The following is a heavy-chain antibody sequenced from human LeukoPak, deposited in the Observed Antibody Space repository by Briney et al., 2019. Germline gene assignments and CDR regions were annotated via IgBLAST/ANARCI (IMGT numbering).Heavy chain of an antibody. D-gene: IGHD1-26*01. Sequence: SETLSLTCTVSGGSISGYYWNWIRQPPGKGLEWIGQINPSRNTNYNPSLKSRVTISVDTSKNQFSLKLSSVTAADTAVYYCARLAGYSGSYFRYMDVWGKGTTVTISS. CDR3: ARLAGYSGSYFRYMDV. CDR2: INPSRNT. V-gene: IGHV4-34*01. CDR1: GGSISGYY. J-gene: IGHJ6*03.